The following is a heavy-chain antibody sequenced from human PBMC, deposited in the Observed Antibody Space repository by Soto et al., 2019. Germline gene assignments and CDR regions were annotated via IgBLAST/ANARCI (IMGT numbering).Heavy chain of an antibody. CDR3: ARGFIAAAGYDAFDI. CDR1: GGPISSYY. J-gene: IGHJ3*02. Sequence: ETLSLTCTVSGGPISSYYWSWIRQPPGKGLEWIGYIYYSGSTNYNPSLKSRVTISVDTSKNQFSLKLSSVTAADTAVYYCARGFIAAAGYDAFDIWGQGTMVTVS. D-gene: IGHD6-13*01. CDR2: IYYSGST. V-gene: IGHV4-59*01.